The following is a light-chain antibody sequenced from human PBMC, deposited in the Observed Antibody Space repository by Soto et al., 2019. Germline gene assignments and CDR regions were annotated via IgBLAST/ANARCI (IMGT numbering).Light chain of an antibody. CDR1: QDIGTF. CDR2: AAS. CDR3: QQSYSTPQIT. J-gene: IGKJ3*01. Sequence: DFQMTQSPSSLSASVGDTVTITCRASQDIGTFLNWYQQKRGKAPKLLIYAASDLLSGVSSRFSGIGSGTDFTLTISSLHPEDFATYYCQQSYSTPQITFGPGTKVDMK. V-gene: IGKV1-39*01.